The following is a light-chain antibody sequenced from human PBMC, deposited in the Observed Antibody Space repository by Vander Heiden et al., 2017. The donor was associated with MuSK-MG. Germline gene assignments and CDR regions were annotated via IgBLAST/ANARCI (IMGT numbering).Light chain of an antibody. CDR2: AAS. J-gene: IGKJ3*01. CDR3: LRYYSAGLT. V-gene: IGKV1-27*01. Sequence: DIQMTQSPSSLSASVGDRVTITCRASQAISNYVAWYQQNPVKVPKLLIYAASTLQSGVPSRFSASASGRDFTLTMSSLQPEDVATYYCLRYYSAGLTFGPGTRVHI. CDR1: QAISNY.